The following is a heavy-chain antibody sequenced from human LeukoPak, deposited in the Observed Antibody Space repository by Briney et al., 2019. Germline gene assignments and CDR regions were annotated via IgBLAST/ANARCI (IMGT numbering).Heavy chain of an antibody. D-gene: IGHD2-21*02. CDR2: ISSSGSTI. CDR1: GFTFSSYE. V-gene: IGHV3-48*03. CDR3: ARGLVTAIAIDY. J-gene: IGHJ4*02. Sequence: GGSLRLSCAASGFTFSSYEMNWVRQAPGKGLEWVSYISSSGSTIYYADSVKGRFTISRDNAKNSLYLQMNSLRAEDTAVYYCARGLVTAIAIDYWGQGTLVTVSS.